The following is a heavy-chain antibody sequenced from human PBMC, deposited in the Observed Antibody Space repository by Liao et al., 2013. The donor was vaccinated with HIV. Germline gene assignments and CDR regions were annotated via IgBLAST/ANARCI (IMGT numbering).Heavy chain of an antibody. J-gene: IGHJ6*03. CDR1: GGSFSGYY. CDR3: ARGQSSSQTGGYYNMDV. V-gene: IGHV4-34*01. CDR2: INHSGST. Sequence: QVQLQQWGAGLLKPSETLSLTCAVYGGSFSGYYWSWIRQPPGKGLEWIGEINHSGSTNYNPSLKSLFTISADTSKNQFSLKLSSVTAADTAVYYCARGQSSSQTGGYYNMDVWGKGTPVIVSS. D-gene: IGHD6-13*01.